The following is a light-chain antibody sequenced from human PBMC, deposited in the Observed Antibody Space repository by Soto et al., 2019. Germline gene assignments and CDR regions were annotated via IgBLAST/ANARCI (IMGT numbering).Light chain of an antibody. J-gene: IGLJ1*01. CDR2: AVS. V-gene: IGLV2-14*01. CDR1: SSDVGLYDY. CDR3: SSYTGASPYD. Sequence: SVLTQPASVSGSPGQSITISCTGTSSDVGLYDYVSWYQQHPGKAPQLMIYAVSNRPSGVSNRFSASKSGSTASLFISGHPAEDEADYYCSSYTGASPYDFGSGPKVTV.